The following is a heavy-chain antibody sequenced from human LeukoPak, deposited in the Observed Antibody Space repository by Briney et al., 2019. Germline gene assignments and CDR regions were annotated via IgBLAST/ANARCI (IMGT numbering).Heavy chain of an antibody. CDR2: ISASGGST. V-gene: IGHV3-23*01. J-gene: IGHJ4*02. CDR1: GFSFSSHA. D-gene: IGHD3-9*01. CDR3: AKEYYDISPSDFDF. Sequence: GGSLRLSCAASGFSFSSHAMDWVRQAPGMGLEWVSAISASGGSTYYADSVKGRFTISRDNSKRTFYLQMNSLRAEDTAVYYCAKEYYDISPSDFDFWGQGTLVTVSS.